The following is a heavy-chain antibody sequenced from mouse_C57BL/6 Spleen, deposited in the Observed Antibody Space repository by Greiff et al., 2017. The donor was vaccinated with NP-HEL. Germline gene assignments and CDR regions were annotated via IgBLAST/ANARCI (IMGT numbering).Heavy chain of an antibody. J-gene: IGHJ3*01. Sequence: QVQLQQPGAELVKPGASVKLSCKASGYTFTSYWMHWVKQRPGQGLEWIGMIHPNSGSTNYNEKFKSKATLTVDKSSSTAYMQLSSLTSEDSAVYYCARDGDGAWFAYWGQGTLVTVSA. D-gene: IGHD3-3*01. CDR1: GYTFTSYW. CDR2: IHPNSGST. V-gene: IGHV1-64*01. CDR3: ARDGDGAWFAY.